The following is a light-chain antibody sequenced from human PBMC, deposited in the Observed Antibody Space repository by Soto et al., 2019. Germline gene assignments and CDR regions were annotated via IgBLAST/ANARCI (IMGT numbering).Light chain of an antibody. V-gene: IGKV1-5*03. CDR3: QQYKTLCS. Sequence: DIQMTQSPSTLSATVGDRVTITCRASQSVTTSLAWYQQKPGQAPKLLIFQMSTLANGVPSRFSGSGSGTEFTLATSSLQPDDFATYFCQQYKTLCSFGQGTKVDIK. CDR2: QMS. J-gene: IGKJ1*01. CDR1: QSVTTS.